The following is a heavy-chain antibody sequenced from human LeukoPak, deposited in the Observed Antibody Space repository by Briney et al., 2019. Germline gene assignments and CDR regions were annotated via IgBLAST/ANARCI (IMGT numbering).Heavy chain of an antibody. CDR1: GGSISIYY. Sequence: SETLSLTCTVPGGSISIYYWSWIRQAPGKGLEWIGYIHYSGSTNYNPSLKGRVTISVDTSKNQFSLKLSSVTAADTAVYYCAREGYNYGSNFDYWGQGTLVTVSS. CDR2: IHYSGST. D-gene: IGHD5-12*01. V-gene: IGHV4-59*01. CDR3: AREGYNYGSNFDY. J-gene: IGHJ4*02.